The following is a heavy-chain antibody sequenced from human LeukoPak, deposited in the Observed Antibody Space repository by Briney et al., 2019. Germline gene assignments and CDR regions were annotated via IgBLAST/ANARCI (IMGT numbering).Heavy chain of an antibody. J-gene: IGHJ4*02. D-gene: IGHD3-9*01. CDR1: GFTFSSYA. CDR3: AKAKNVLRYFDWLTDY. Sequence: GGSLRLSCAASGFTFSSYAMSRVRQAPGKGLEWVSAISGSGGSTYYADSVKGRFTISRDNSKNTLYLQMNSLRAEDTAVYYCAKAKNVLRYFDWLTDYWGQGTLVTVSS. V-gene: IGHV3-23*01. CDR2: ISGSGGST.